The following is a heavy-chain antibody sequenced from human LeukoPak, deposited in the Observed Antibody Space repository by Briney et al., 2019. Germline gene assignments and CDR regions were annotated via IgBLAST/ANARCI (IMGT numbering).Heavy chain of an antibody. CDR3: AGYGSGSF. J-gene: IGHJ4*02. D-gene: IGHD3-10*01. CDR1: GFTFSAFG. CDR2: MRSPGRNK. V-gene: IGHV3-30*02. Sequence: GGSLRLSCAASGFTFSAFGLHWVRQAPGKGLEWVAFMRSPGRNKYYADSVRGRFTISRDNSQNTLFLQMTSLRAEDTAIYYCAGYGSGSFWGQGTLVTVSS.